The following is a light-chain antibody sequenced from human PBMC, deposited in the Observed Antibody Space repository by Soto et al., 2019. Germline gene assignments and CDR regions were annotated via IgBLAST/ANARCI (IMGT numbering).Light chain of an antibody. CDR2: DVS. Sequence: QSALTQPASVSGSPGQLITISCTGTSSDVGGYNYVSWYQQHPGKAPKLMIYDVSNRPSGVSNRFSGSKSGNMASLTISGLQAEDEADYYCSSYTSSSTLVFGGGTKLTVL. J-gene: IGLJ2*01. CDR3: SSYTSSSTLV. CDR1: SSDVGGYNY. V-gene: IGLV2-14*01.